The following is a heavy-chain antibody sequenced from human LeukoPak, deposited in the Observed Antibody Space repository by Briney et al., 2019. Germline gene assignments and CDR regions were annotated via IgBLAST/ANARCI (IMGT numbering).Heavy chain of an antibody. CDR2: ISAYNGDT. Sequence: ASVKASCKASGYTFSSYGISWVRQAPGQGLEWVGWISAYNGDTRYAQHLQGRVTLTTDTSTGTAYMELRSLTSDDTALYYCARDTALIITPGGPDYWGRGTLITVSS. V-gene: IGHV1-18*01. D-gene: IGHD2-8*02. CDR3: ARDTALIITPGGPDY. J-gene: IGHJ4*01. CDR1: GYTFSSYG.